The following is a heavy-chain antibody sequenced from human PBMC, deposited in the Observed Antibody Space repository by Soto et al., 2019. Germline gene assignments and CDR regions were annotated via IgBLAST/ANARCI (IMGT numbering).Heavy chain of an antibody. CDR3: AKVEFVVVPAAFDY. V-gene: IGHV3-21*01. Sequence: TGGSLRLSCEASGFSFSSYTMNWVRQAPGKGQEWVSSISAGSIYIYYPDSVKGRFTISRDNAKNSLYLQMNSLRADDTAVYYCAKVEFVVVPAAFDYWGQGSKVTVYS. CDR2: ISAGSIYI. J-gene: IGHJ4*02. CDR1: GFSFSSYT. D-gene: IGHD2-2*01.